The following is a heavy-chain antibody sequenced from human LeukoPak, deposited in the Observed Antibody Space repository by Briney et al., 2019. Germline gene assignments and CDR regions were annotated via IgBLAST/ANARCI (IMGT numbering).Heavy chain of an antibody. D-gene: IGHD4-11*01. CDR2: ISSSSTYL. Sequence: GGSLRLSCAASGFTFRSYTIHWVRQPPGKGLEWVSSISSSSTYLYYADSVKGRSTISRDDAKNSLSLQVNSLRAEDTAVYYCARDNPDYSNNWWFDPWGQGTLVTVSS. V-gene: IGHV3-21*01. CDR3: ARDNPDYSNNWWFDP. CDR1: GFTFRSYT. J-gene: IGHJ5*02.